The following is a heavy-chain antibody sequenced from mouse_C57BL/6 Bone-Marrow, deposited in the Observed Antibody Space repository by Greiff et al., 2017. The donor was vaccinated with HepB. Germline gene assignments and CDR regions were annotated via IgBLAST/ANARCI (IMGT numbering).Heavy chain of an antibody. CDR3: ARITTVVVYYAMDY. CDR1: GFSLTSYG. J-gene: IGHJ4*01. D-gene: IGHD1-1*01. Sequence: QVQLKQSGPGLVQPSQSLSITCTVSGFSLTSYGVHWVRQSPGKGLEWLGVIWSGGSTDYNAAFISRLSISKDNSKSQVFFKMNSLQADDTAIYYCARITTVVVYYAMDYWGQGTSVTVSS. CDR2: IWSGGST. V-gene: IGHV2-2*01.